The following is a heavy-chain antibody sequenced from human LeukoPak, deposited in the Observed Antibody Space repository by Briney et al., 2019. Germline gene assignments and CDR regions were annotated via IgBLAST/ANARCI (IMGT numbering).Heavy chain of an antibody. V-gene: IGHV1-2*06. CDR1: GYTFTHYH. Sequence: GASVKGSCKASGYTFTHYHLHWVRQAPGQGLEWMGRINPNSGGTNYAQKFQGRVTMTRDTSISTLYMDLSRLTSDDTAVYYCAREGMDTVTSYWGQGTLVTVSS. D-gene: IGHD4-17*01. CDR2: INPNSGGT. CDR3: AREGMDTVTSY. J-gene: IGHJ4*02.